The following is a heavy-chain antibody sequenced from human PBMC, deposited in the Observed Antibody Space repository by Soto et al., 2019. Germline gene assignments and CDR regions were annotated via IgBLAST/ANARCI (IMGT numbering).Heavy chain of an antibody. J-gene: IGHJ4*02. V-gene: IGHV5-51*01. CDR3: ARYSGSYWHYLDF. Sequence: GESLKISCKGSGYSFASHWVAWARQMPEKGLEWIGTIYPGDSDTKYSSDFRGHVTSSADTSVSTAYLQWRSLEATDSAIYYCARYSGSYWHYLDFWGQGTLVTVSS. CDR2: IYPGDSDT. CDR1: GYSFASHW. D-gene: IGHD1-26*01.